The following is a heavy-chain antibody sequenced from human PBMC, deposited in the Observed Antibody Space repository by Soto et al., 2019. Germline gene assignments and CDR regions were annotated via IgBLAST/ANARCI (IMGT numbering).Heavy chain of an antibody. Sequence: PSETLSLTCTVSGGSVTSDEDYWTWIRQSPGKGLEWIGYISNSGSTGYKPALKTRLSMSLDRSKNQFTLRLTSVTAADTAVYFCATESGSTYGYFDHWGQGTQVTVYS. CDR1: GGSVTSDEDY. CDR3: ATESGSTYGYFDH. J-gene: IGHJ4*02. V-gene: IGHV4-30-4*01. CDR2: ISNSGST. D-gene: IGHD5-18*01.